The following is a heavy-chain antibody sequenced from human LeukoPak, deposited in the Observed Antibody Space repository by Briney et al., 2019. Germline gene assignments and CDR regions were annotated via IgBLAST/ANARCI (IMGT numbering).Heavy chain of an antibody. CDR3: AKDWRGWFGELSDS. D-gene: IGHD3-10*01. Sequence: PGGSLRLSCAASGFTFSSSAMNWVPQAPGKGLEWVSTISDGRTYYADSVKGRFTISRDNSKNTLYLQMNSLRVEDTAVYYCAKDWRGWFGELSDSWGQGTLVTVSS. V-gene: IGHV3-23*01. CDR1: GFTFSSSA. J-gene: IGHJ4*02. CDR2: ISDGRT.